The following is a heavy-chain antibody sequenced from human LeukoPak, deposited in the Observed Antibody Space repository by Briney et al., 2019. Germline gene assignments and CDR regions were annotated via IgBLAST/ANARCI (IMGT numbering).Heavy chain of an antibody. Sequence: PGGSLRLSCAASGFTFSSYNMNWVRQAPGKGLEWVSYISSSSSTIYYADSVKGRFTISRDDAKNSLYLQMNSLRAEDTAVYYCARAHNWKYGTFDYWGQGTLVTVSS. J-gene: IGHJ4*02. CDR2: ISSSSSTI. CDR3: ARAHNWKYGTFDY. CDR1: GFTFSSYN. V-gene: IGHV3-48*01. D-gene: IGHD1-7*01.